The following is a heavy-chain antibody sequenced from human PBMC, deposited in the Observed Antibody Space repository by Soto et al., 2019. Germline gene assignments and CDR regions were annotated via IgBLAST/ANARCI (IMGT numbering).Heavy chain of an antibody. CDR3: ARGHRVSGCFDP. D-gene: IGHD3-10*01. CDR2: IYSSGST. J-gene: IGHJ5*02. V-gene: IGHV4-4*07. CDR1: GGTISCDY. Sequence: SETLSPTRTVTGGTISCDYWTWIRQSAGGGLELIGRIYSSGSTNYNPSLKSRVTISLDTSMNHFSLRLSSVTAADTAVYYCARGHRVSGCFDPWGQGALVTVSS.